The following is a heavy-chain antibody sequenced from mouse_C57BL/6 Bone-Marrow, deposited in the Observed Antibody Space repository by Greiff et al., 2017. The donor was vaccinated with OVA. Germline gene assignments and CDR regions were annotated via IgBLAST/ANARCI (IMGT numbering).Heavy chain of an antibody. CDR3: AREDYGSQYYFDY. CDR2: INPSSGYT. CDR1: GYTFTSYT. V-gene: IGHV1-4*01. J-gene: IGHJ2*01. Sequence: VQLQQSGAELARPGASVKMSCKASGYTFTSYTMHWVKQRPGQGLEWIGYINPSSGYTKYNQKFKDKATLTADKSSSTAYMQLSSLTSEDSAVYDCAREDYGSQYYFDYWGQGTTLTVSS. D-gene: IGHD1-1*01.